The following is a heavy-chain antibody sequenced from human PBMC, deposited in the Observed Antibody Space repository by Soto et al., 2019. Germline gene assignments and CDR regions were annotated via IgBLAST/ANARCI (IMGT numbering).Heavy chain of an antibody. CDR3: ARVTGGFWSGSDVPRSGAFDI. D-gene: IGHD3-3*01. Sequence: ASVKVSCKASGYTFTSYGISWVRQAPGQGLEWMGWISAYNGNTNYAQKLQGRVTMTTDTSTSTAYMELGSLRSDDTAVYYCARVTGGFWSGSDVPRSGAFDIWGQGTMVTVSS. V-gene: IGHV1-18*01. CDR2: ISAYNGNT. J-gene: IGHJ3*02. CDR1: GYTFTSYG.